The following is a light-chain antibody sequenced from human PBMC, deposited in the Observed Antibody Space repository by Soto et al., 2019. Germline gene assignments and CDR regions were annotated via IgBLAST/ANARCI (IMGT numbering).Light chain of an antibody. J-gene: IGKJ1*01. CDR3: QQYNNWWT. CDR1: QSVSSN. V-gene: IGKV3-15*01. CDR2: GAS. Sequence: EILITQSPATLSVSPGERATLSCRASQSVSSNLAWYQQKPSQAPRLLIYGASTRATGIPARFSGSGSGTEFTLTISSLQSEDFAVYYCQQYNNWWTFGQGTKVDIK.